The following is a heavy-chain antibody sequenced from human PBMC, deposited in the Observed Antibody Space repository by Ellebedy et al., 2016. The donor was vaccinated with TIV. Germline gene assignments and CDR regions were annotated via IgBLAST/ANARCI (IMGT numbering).Heavy chain of an antibody. Sequence: GGSLRLXXAASGFYFGDYWMSWVRQAPGKGLEWVANIKKDGREKYYVDSVKGRFTISRDNAKNSLYLQMNSLRAEDTAVYYCARDVIFGVVIIVFDPWGQGTLVTVSS. V-gene: IGHV3-7*03. D-gene: IGHD3-3*01. CDR2: IKKDGREK. J-gene: IGHJ5*02. CDR1: GFYFGDYW. CDR3: ARDVIFGVVIIVFDP.